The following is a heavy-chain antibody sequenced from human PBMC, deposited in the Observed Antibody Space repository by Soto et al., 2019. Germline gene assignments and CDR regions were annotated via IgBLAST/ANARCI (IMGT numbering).Heavy chain of an antibody. Sequence: QVQLQESGPGLVKPSQTLSLTCTVSGGSISSGGYYWSWIRQHPGKGLEWIGYIYYSGSTYYNPSLESRVTISVDTSKNQFSLKLSSVTAADTAVYYCARVIPNWKGDAFDIWGQGTMVTVSS. V-gene: IGHV4-31*03. CDR2: IYYSGST. J-gene: IGHJ3*02. CDR1: GGSISSGGYY. D-gene: IGHD1-1*01. CDR3: ARVIPNWKGDAFDI.